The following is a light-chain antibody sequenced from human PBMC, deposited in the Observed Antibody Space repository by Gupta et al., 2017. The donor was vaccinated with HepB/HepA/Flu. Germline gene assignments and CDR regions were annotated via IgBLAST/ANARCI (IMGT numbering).Light chain of an antibody. Sequence: DIQMTDSPSSLSASVGDRVTITCRASHGIYNYFKWYQQKPGEARKLIIYGACRGKSGVPSRFSGSGSGTEFTLTISRLQPEDFANYYCQHSDSTPWTFGRGTKVEIK. CDR3: QHSDSTPWT. V-gene: IGKV1-39*01. J-gene: IGKJ1*01. CDR1: HGIYNY. CDR2: GAC.